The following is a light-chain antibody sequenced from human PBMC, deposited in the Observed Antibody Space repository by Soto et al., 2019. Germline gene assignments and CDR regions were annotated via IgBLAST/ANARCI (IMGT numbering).Light chain of an antibody. CDR3: QQANSFPFA. J-gene: IGKJ3*01. V-gene: IGKV1-12*02. CDR2: GAS. Sequence: DIQMTQSPSSVSASVGDRVTITCRASQDIHTWLAWYQQKPGKAPNLLIYGASTLQSGVPSRFSASGSGRYFNLSISSLQPEDVAPSYCQQANSFPFALGPGTQVDFK. CDR1: QDIHTW.